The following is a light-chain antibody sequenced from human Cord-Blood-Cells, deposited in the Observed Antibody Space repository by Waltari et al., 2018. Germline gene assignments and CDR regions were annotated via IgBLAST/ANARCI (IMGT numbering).Light chain of an antibody. V-gene: IGLV2-14*01. J-gene: IGLJ2*01. Sequence: QSALTQPASVSGSPGPSITIPCTGTSSDVGGHNYVSWYHQHPGNAPKLMIYDVSKLPSGVSNRFSCSKSGNTASLTISGLQAEDEADYYCSSYTSSSTHVVFGGGTKLTVL. CDR3: SSYTSSSTHVV. CDR2: DVS. CDR1: SSDVGGHNY.